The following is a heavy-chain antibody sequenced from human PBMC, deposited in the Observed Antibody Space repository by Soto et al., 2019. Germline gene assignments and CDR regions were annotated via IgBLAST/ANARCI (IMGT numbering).Heavy chain of an antibody. V-gene: IGHV4-31*03. Sequence: SETVSLTCSVSGGSISSGADYWSWIRQPPGKGLEWIGYIYCSGSTYYNPSLKSRVTISVDTSKNQFSLKLSSVTAADTAVYYCARDVAAAGTGGPPYYYYYRMDVWGQGTTVTVS. CDR1: GGSISSGADY. J-gene: IGHJ6*02. CDR3: ARDVAAAGTGGPPYYYYYRMDV. CDR2: IYCSGST. D-gene: IGHD6-13*01.